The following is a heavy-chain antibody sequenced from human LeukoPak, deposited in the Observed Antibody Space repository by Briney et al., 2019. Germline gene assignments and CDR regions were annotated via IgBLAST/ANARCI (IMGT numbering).Heavy chain of an antibody. CDR1: GGSISSHY. V-gene: IGHV4-59*11. CDR3: ARATGGLTLFDY. Sequence: SETLSLTCTVSGGSISSHYWSCIRQPPGKGLEWIGYIYYSGSTNYNPSLKSRVTISVDTSKNQFSLKLSSVTAADTAFYYCARATGGLTLFDYWGQGTPVTVSS. D-gene: IGHD3-10*01. CDR2: IYYSGST. J-gene: IGHJ4*02.